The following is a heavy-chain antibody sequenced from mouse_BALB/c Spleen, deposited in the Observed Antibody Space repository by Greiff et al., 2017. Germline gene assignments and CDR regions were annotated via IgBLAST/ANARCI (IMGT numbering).Heavy chain of an antibody. CDR2: INPGSGRT. CDR1: GYAFTNYL. CDR3: AREGYFDV. Sequence: QVQLQQSGAELVRPGTSVKVSCKASGYAFTNYLIEWVKQRPGQGLEWIGVINPGSGRTNYNEKFTGKATLTADKSSSTAYMQLSSLTSDDSAVYFCAREGYFDVWGAGTTVTVSS. V-gene: IGHV1-54*01. J-gene: IGHJ1*01.